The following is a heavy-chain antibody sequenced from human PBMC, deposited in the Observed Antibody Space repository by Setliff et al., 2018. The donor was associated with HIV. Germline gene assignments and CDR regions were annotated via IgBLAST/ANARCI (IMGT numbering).Heavy chain of an antibody. V-gene: IGHV4-39*07. CDR2: IYYSGST. Sequence: PSETLSLTCTVSGETIRNGFYYWHWMRQPPGKGLEWIGSIYYSGSTHYKSSLKSRVTISVDTSKNQFSLRLSSVTAADTAVYYCARGGGPDTNFDSWGRGTQVTVSS. CDR1: GETIRNGFYY. J-gene: IGHJ4*02. CDR3: ARGGGPDTNFDS.